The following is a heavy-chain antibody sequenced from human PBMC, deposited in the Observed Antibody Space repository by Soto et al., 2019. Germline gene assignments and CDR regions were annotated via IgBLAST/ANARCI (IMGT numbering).Heavy chain of an antibody. D-gene: IGHD6-13*01. V-gene: IGHV1-69*13. Sequence: SVKVSCKASGGTFSSYAISWVRQAPGQGLEWMGGIIPIFGTANYAQKFQGRVTITADESTSTAYMELSSLRSEDTAVYYCARAPDSSSWYVPEGAFDIWGQGTMVTVSS. CDR3: ARAPDSSSWYVPEGAFDI. J-gene: IGHJ3*02. CDR1: GGTFSSYA. CDR2: IIPIFGTA.